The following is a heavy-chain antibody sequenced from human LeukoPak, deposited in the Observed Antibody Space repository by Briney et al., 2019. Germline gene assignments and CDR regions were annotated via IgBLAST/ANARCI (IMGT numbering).Heavy chain of an antibody. CDR2: ISSSGSTI. J-gene: IGHJ4*02. CDR1: GFTFSSYG. D-gene: IGHD2-2*01. CDR3: ARDEPAARVFDY. Sequence: GGSLRLSCAASGFTFSSYGISWVRQAPGKGLEWVSYISSSGSTIYYADSVKGRFTISRDNAKNSLYLQMNSLRAEDTAVYYCARDEPAARVFDYWGQGTLVTVSS. V-gene: IGHV3-48*04.